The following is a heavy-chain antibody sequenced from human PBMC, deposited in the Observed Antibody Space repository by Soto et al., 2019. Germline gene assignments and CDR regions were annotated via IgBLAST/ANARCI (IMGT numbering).Heavy chain of an antibody. V-gene: IGHV4-30-2*01. J-gene: IGHJ4*02. CDR3: ARGSMDTAMADFDY. CDR2: IYHSGST. D-gene: IGHD5-18*01. Sequence: SETLSLTCAVSGGSIRSGGYSWSWIRQPPGKGLEWIGYIYHSGSTYYNPSLKSRVTISVDRSKNQFSLKLSSVTAADTAVYYCARGSMDTAMADFDYWGQGTLVTVSS. CDR1: GGSIRSGGYS.